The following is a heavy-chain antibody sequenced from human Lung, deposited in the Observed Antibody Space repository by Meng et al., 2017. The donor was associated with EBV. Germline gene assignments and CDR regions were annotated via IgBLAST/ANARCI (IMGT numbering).Heavy chain of an antibody. V-gene: IGHV4-31*03. D-gene: IGHD6-13*01. J-gene: IGHJ5*02. Sequence: QVHLQESGPGLGKPSQPLSLTCTVPGDSIRSGGYYWSWIRQHPGKGLEWIGYIYYSGNTYYNPSLKSRVTISIDTSKNQFSLKLSSVTAADTAVYFCARATVVVPSGIYWFDPWGQGTLVTVSS. CDR1: GDSIRSGGYY. CDR3: ARATVVVPSGIYWFDP. CDR2: IYYSGNT.